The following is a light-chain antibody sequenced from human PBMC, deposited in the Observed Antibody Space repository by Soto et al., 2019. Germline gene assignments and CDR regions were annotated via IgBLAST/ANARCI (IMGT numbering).Light chain of an antibody. Sequence: EIVLTQSPGTLSLSPGERATLSCRASQSISSDYLAWYQQKHDQTPRLLIYGASSRATGIPDRFSGSGSGTDFTLTISRLEPEDFAVYYCQQHGGSPPITFGQGTRLEIK. CDR3: QQHGGSPPIT. J-gene: IGKJ5*01. CDR2: GAS. CDR1: QSISSDY. V-gene: IGKV3-20*01.